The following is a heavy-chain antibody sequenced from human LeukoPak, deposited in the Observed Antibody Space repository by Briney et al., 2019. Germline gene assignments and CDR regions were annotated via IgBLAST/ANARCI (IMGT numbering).Heavy chain of an antibody. CDR3: ARRPYYYGSGSYYYYYMDV. Sequence: SETLSLTCTVSGGSISSYYWSWIRQPPGKGLEWIGYICYSGSTNYNPSLKSRVTISVDTSKNQFSLKLGSVTAADTAVYYCARRPYYYGSGSYYYYYMDVWGKGTTVTVSS. CDR2: ICYSGST. D-gene: IGHD3-10*01. V-gene: IGHV4-59*08. J-gene: IGHJ6*03. CDR1: GGSISSYY.